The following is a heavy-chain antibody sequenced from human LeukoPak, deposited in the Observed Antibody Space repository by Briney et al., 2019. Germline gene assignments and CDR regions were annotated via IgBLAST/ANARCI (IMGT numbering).Heavy chain of an antibody. V-gene: IGHV4-59*08. J-gene: IGHJ3*02. CDR1: GGSISSYY. CDR3: ARHSFDWLPSVAFDI. CDR2: IYYSGST. D-gene: IGHD3-9*01. Sequence: SETLSLTCTVSGGSISSYYWSWIRQPPGKGLEWIGYIYYSGSTNYNPSLKSRATISVDTSKNQFSLKLSSVTAADTAVYYCARHSFDWLPSVAFDIWGQGTMVTVSS.